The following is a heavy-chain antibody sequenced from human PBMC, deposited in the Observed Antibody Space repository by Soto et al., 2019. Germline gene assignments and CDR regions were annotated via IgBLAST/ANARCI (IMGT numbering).Heavy chain of an antibody. CDR3: ARVPHYYGSGSYYPYYGMDV. CDR1: GGTFSSYA. Sequence: QVQLVQSGAEVKKPGSSVKVSCKASGGTFSSYAISWVRQAPGQGLEWMGGIIPIFGTANYAQKFQGRVTITADEYTSTAYMELSSLRSEDTAVYYCARVPHYYGSGSYYPYYGMDVWGQGTTVTVSS. CDR2: IIPIFGTA. V-gene: IGHV1-69*01. J-gene: IGHJ6*02. D-gene: IGHD3-10*01.